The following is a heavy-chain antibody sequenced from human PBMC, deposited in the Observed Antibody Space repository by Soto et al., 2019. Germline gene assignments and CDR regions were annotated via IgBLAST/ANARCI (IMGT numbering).Heavy chain of an antibody. V-gene: IGHV1-3*01. CDR1: GYTFTSYA. Sequence: VKVSCKASGYTFTSYAMHWVRQAPGQRLEWMGWINAGNGNTKYSQKFQGRVTITRDTSASTAYMELSSLRSEDTAVYYCARVSRLDSSGYPFDYWGQGTLVTVSS. CDR3: ARVSRLDSSGYPFDY. J-gene: IGHJ4*02. CDR2: INAGNGNT. D-gene: IGHD3-22*01.